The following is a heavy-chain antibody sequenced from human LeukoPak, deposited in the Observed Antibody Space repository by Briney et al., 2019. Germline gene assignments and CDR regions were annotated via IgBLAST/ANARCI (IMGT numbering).Heavy chain of an antibody. D-gene: IGHD6-13*01. CDR2: VYHSRST. CDR3: ARGRGYSSSWYAFEYYYYYIDV. CDR1: GYSISSGYY. J-gene: IGHJ6*03. Sequence: PSETLSLTCTVSGYSISSGYYWGWIRQPPGKGLECIGSVYHSRSTYYSPSLKSRVTISVDTSKIQFSLKLSSVTAADTAVYYCARGRGYSSSWYAFEYYYYYIDVWGKGTTVTVSS. V-gene: IGHV4-38-2*02.